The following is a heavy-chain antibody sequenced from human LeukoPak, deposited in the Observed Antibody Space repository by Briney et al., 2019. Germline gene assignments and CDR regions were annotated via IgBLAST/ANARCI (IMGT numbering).Heavy chain of an antibody. CDR3: AKDDMVRGVIIRGVDY. V-gene: IGHV4-34*09. D-gene: IGHD3-10*01. Sequence: SETLSLTCAVYGGSFSGYYWSWIRQPPGKGLEWIGYIYYSGSTYYNPSLKSRVTISVDTSKNQFSLKLSSVTAEDTAVYYCAKDDMVRGVIIRGVDYWGQGTLVTVSS. CDR1: GGSFSGYY. J-gene: IGHJ4*02. CDR2: IYYSGST.